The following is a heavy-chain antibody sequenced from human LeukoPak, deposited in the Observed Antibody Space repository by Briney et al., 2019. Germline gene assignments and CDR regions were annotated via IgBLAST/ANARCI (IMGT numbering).Heavy chain of an antibody. CDR2: IRDDGSNK. V-gene: IGHV3-30*02. J-gene: IGHJ3*02. Sequence: GGSLRLSCAASGFTFSSYGMHWVRQAPGKGLEWVAFIRDDGSNKYYADSVKGRFTISRDNSKNTLYLQMNSLRAEDTAVYYCAKESGCSSTSCHKAFDIWGQGTMVTVSS. D-gene: IGHD2-2*01. CDR3: AKESGCSSTSCHKAFDI. CDR1: GFTFSSYG.